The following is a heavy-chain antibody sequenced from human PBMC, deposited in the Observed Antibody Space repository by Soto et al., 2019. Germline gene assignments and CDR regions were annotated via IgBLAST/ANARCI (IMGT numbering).Heavy chain of an antibody. Sequence: KTSETLSLTCTVSGCSISSSSYYWGWIRQPPGKGLEWIGSIYYSGSTYYNPSLKSRVTISVDTSKNQFSLKLSSVTAADTAVYYCASTAGAWFDPWGQGTLVTVSS. J-gene: IGHJ5*02. D-gene: IGHD3-10*01. V-gene: IGHV4-39*01. CDR1: GCSISSSSYY. CDR2: IYYSGST. CDR3: ASTAGAWFDP.